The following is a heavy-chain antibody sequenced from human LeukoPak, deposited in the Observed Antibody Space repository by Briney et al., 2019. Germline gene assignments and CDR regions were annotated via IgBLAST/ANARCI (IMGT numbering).Heavy chain of an antibody. Sequence: SKTLSLTCTVSGRSISSGYYWGWIRQPPGKGLEWIGGIYHSGSTHYNPSLKSRVTMSVDTSKNQFSLKLSSVTAADTAVYYCARGKYSSPPPGEYWGQGTLVTVSS. J-gene: IGHJ4*02. CDR3: ARGKYSSPPPGEY. D-gene: IGHD6-13*01. V-gene: IGHV4-38-2*02. CDR1: GRSISSGYY. CDR2: IYHSGST.